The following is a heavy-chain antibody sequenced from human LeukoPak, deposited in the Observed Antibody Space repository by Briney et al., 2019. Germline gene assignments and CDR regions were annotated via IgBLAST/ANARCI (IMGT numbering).Heavy chain of an antibody. J-gene: IGHJ4*02. V-gene: IGHV4-34*01. CDR1: GGSFSGHY. CDR2: STHSGST. Sequence: SETLSLTCAVYGGSFSGHYWTYIRQPPGKGLEWIGESTHSGSTNYNPSLKSRVTISVDTSKIQFSLKLTSVTAADTAVYYCARGRTGAAALDFWGPGTLVTVSS. D-gene: IGHD2-2*01. CDR3: ARGRTGAAALDF.